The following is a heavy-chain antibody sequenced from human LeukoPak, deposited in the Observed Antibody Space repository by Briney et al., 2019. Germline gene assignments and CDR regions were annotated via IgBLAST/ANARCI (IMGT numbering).Heavy chain of an antibody. D-gene: IGHD3-22*01. J-gene: IGHJ4*02. CDR1: GYTFTNYD. Sequence: VSVKVSCKASGYTFTNYDLTWVRQATGQGLEWMGWMNPNSGDTGYAQKFQGRLTMTRDTSIRTAYMELSSLRSEDTAVYYCARGFAAYDTSDYAFSYYWGQGTLVTVSS. V-gene: IGHV1-8*01. CDR3: ARGFAAYDTSDYAFSYY. CDR2: MNPNSGDT.